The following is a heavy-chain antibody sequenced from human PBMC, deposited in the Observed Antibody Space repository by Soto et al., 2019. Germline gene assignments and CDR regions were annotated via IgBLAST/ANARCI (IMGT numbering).Heavy chain of an antibody. D-gene: IGHD4-4*01. CDR2: ISYDGSNI. V-gene: IGHV3-30*18. CDR1: GFTFASYG. J-gene: IGHJ6*02. CDR3: TKDGNDYSDYYHYVMDV. Sequence: GGSLRLSCAASGFTFASYGIHWVRQAPGKRLEWVAVISYDGSNIYYAASVKGRFTISRDESKKTVYLQMNSLRPEDTALYYCTKDGNDYSDYYHYVMDVWGQAXKVTFSS.